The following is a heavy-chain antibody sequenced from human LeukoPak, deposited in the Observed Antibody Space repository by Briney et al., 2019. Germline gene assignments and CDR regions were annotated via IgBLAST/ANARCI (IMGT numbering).Heavy chain of an antibody. D-gene: IGHD3-3*01. CDR2: IYSGGST. CDR3: ARDRREYDFWSGYYDY. CDR1: GFTVSSNY. J-gene: IGHJ4*02. Sequence: GGSLRLSCAASGFTVSSNYMSWARQAPGKGLEWVSVIYSGGSTYYADSVKGRFTISRDNSKNTLYLQMNSLRAEDTAVYYCARDRREYDFWSGYYDYWGQGTLVTVSS. V-gene: IGHV3-53*01.